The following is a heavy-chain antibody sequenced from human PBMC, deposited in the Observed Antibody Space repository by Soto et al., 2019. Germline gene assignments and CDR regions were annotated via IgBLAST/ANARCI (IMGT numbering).Heavy chain of an antibody. J-gene: IGHJ4*02. V-gene: IGHV2-5*02. D-gene: IGHD1-26*01. CDR1: GLPLSSSGVS. CDR3: AHRRSVAANHFDS. CDR2: IYWDDAK. Sequence: QITLKESGPSLVKPTQTLTLTCTVSGLPLSSSGVSVGWIRQPPGKALEWLALIYWDDAKRYSPSLKSRVTIDQDTSSNQVVLTITNMDPVDTGTYYCAHRRSVAANHFDSWCQGTLVAVSS.